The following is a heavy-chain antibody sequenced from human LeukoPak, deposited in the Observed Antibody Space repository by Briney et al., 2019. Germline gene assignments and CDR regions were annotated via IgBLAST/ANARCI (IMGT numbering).Heavy chain of an antibody. J-gene: IGHJ5*02. CDR2: IYHSGST. CDR3: ARDGLGFGELNWFDP. Sequence: SETLSLTCSVSGYSISSGFYWGWIRQPPGKGLEWIGNIYHSGSTYYDPSLKSRVTISVDTSKNQFSLKLSSVTAADTAVYYCARDGLGFGELNWFDPWGQGTLVTVSS. D-gene: IGHD3-10*01. CDR1: GYSISSGFY. V-gene: IGHV4-38-2*02.